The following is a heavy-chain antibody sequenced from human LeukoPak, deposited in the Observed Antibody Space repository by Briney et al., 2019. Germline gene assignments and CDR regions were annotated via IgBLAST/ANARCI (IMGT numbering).Heavy chain of an antibody. CDR2: ISYDGSNK. D-gene: IGHD3-22*01. J-gene: IGHJ4*02. CDR3: AKDQRTMIVVVNPYYFDY. CDR1: GFSFSNYG. Sequence: GGSLRLSCAASGFSFSNYGMHWDRQAPGKGLEWVAVISYDGSNKYYADSVKGRFTISRDNSRNTLYLQMNSLRAEDTAVYYCAKDQRTMIVVVNPYYFDYWGQGTLVTVSA. V-gene: IGHV3-30*18.